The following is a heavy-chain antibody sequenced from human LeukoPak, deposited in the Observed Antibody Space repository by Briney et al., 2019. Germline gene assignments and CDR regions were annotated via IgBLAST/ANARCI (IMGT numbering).Heavy chain of an antibody. V-gene: IGHV4-61*02. J-gene: IGHJ5*02. CDR3: ARMDSSSSGWFDP. CDR2: IYTSGST. D-gene: IGHD6-6*01. Sequence: PSETLSLTCTVSGGSISSGSYYWSWIRQPAGKGLEWIGRIYTSGSTNYNLSLKSRVTISVDTSKNQFSLKLSSVTAADTAVYYCARMDSSSSGWFDPWGQGTLVTVSS. CDR1: GGSISSGSYY.